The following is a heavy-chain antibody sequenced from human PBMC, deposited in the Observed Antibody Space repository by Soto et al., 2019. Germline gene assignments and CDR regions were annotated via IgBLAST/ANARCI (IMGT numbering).Heavy chain of an antibody. V-gene: IGHV1-18*01. J-gene: IGHJ4*02. D-gene: IGHD5-18*01. CDR2: ISAYNGNT. Sequence: ASVEVSCKASGYTFINYGINWVRQAPGQGLEWMGWISAYNGNTAYARDLQGRITMTKDTSTSTVYMELTSLRSEDTAVYFCGRDINVDTAAAGPTYWGQGTLVTVSS. CDR3: GRDINVDTAAAGPTY. CDR1: GYTFINYG.